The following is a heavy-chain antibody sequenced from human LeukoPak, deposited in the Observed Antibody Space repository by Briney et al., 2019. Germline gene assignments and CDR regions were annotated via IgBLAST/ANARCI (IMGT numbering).Heavy chain of an antibody. Sequence: GGSLRLSCAASGFTFDDYGMSWVRQAPGKGLEWVSGINWNGGSTGYADSVKGRFTISRDNSKNTLYLQMNSLRADDTAVYYCAKVRYQLLIDYWGQGTLVTVSS. CDR2: INWNGGST. J-gene: IGHJ4*02. D-gene: IGHD2-2*01. V-gene: IGHV3-20*04. CDR3: AKVRYQLLIDY. CDR1: GFTFDDYG.